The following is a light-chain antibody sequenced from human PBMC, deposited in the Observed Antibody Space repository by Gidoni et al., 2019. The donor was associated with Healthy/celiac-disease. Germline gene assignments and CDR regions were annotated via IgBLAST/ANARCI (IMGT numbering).Light chain of an antibody. CDR2: DAS. Sequence: EIVLTQSPATLSLSPGERATLSCRASQSVSSYLAWYQQKPGQAPRLLIYDASNRATGIPARFSGSGSGTDFTLTISSLEPEDFAVYYCQQRSNGRRWTFXXXTKVEIK. V-gene: IGKV3-11*01. CDR1: QSVSSY. J-gene: IGKJ1*01. CDR3: QQRSNGRRWT.